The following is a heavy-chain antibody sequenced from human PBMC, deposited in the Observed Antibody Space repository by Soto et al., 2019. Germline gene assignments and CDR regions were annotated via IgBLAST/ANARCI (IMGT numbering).Heavy chain of an antibody. CDR1: GYTFTSYA. J-gene: IGHJ4*02. CDR2: INAGNGNT. D-gene: IGHD2-2*01. Sequence: QVQLVQSGAEVKKPGASVKVSCKASGYTFTSYAMHWVRQAPGQRLEWMGWINAGNGNTKYSQKFQGRVTITRDTSASTAYMELSSLRSEDTAVYYCAREGGRVRDSTSPNDYWGQGTLVTVSS. V-gene: IGHV1-3*01. CDR3: AREGGRVRDSTSPNDY.